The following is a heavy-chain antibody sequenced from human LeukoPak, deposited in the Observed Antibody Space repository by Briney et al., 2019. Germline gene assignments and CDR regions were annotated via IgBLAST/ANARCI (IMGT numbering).Heavy chain of an antibody. CDR1: SGSMTSYY. V-gene: IGHV4-59*08. D-gene: IGHD6-13*01. CDR3: ASQVHWAAALDS. J-gene: IGHJ4*02. CDR2: IFHTGTA. Sequence: SETLSLTCNVSSGSMTSYYWSWIRQAPGRGLEWIGYIFHTGTATYNPSLKSRFTMSVDTSQKQFSLKVTSVTAADTAVYYCASQVHWAAALDSWGQGTLVSVSS.